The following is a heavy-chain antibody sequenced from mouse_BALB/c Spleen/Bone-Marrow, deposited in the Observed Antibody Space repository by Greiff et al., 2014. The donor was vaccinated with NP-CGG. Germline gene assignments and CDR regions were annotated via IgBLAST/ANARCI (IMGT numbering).Heavy chain of an antibody. D-gene: IGHD2-14*01. Sequence: VQLKESGGGLVTPGGSLKLSCAASGFTFDSYNMSWVRQTPEKRLEWVATISSGGGNTYYPDGVKGRFTISRDNAKNNLYLQMSSLRSEDTALYYCVRREYDDYFDYWGQGTTLTVSS. CDR2: ISSGGGNT. CDR1: GFTFDSYN. CDR3: VRREYDDYFDY. J-gene: IGHJ2*01. V-gene: IGHV5-9*03.